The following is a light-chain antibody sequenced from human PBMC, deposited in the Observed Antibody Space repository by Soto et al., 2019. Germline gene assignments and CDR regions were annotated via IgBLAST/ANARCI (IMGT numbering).Light chain of an antibody. CDR2: DVS. Sequence: QSALTQPRSVSGSPGQSVTISCTGASSDVGGYNYVSWYQQHPGKAPKLMIYDVSKRPSGVPDRFSGSKSGNTASLTISGLQTEDEADYYCRSYAGRYTYVFXAGTKVTV. V-gene: IGLV2-11*01. CDR1: SSDVGGYNY. J-gene: IGLJ1*01. CDR3: RSYAGRYTYV.